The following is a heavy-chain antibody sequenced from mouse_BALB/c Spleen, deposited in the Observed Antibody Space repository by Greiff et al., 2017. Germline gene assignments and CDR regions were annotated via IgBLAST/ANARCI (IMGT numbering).Heavy chain of an antibody. V-gene: IGHV5-12-2*01. CDR1: GFTFSSYT. D-gene: IGHD1-1*02. CDR3: ARLWAYAMDY. J-gene: IGHJ4*01. Sequence: EVQLVESGGGLVQPGGSLKLSCAASGFTFSSYTMSWVRQTPEKRLEWVAYISNGGGSTYYPDTVKGRFTISRDNAKNTLYLQMSSLKSEDTAMYYCARLWAYAMDYWGQGTSVTVSS. CDR2: ISNGGGST.